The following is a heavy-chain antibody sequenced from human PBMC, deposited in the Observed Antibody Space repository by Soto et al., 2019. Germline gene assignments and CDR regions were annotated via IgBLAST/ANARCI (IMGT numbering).Heavy chain of an antibody. CDR3: VQSRCGGDCLEIYSSHAYNGLDV. CDR1: GLSLRTTGVG. V-gene: IGHV2-5*02. Sequence: QATLKESGPTLVKPTQPLTLTCTVSGLSLRTTGVGVGWVRQPPGKALEWLALLYWDDDQRYSPSLRSKLTIAKHTSEKRVVLTMTAMDTVDTATYYCVQSRCGGDCLEIYSSHAYNGLDVWGQGTTVTVSS. J-gene: IGHJ6*02. CDR2: LYWDDDQ. D-gene: IGHD2-21*02.